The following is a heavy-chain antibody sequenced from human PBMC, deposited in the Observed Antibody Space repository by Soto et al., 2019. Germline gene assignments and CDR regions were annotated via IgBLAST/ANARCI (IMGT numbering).Heavy chain of an antibody. CDR2: IYPGASDT. Sequence: PGESLKISCKGSGYTFTSYWIAWFRQMPGKGLEWVGIIYPGASDTRYSPSFQGQVTISADKSISTVYLQWSSLKASDIALYYCARADYYGSGPLFDYWAQGTLVTVSS. CDR1: GYTFTSYW. V-gene: IGHV5-51*01. D-gene: IGHD3-10*01. J-gene: IGHJ4*02. CDR3: ARADYYGSGPLFDY.